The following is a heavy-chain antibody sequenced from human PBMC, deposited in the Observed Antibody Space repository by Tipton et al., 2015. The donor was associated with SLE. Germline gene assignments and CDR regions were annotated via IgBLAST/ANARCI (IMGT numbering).Heavy chain of an antibody. CDR2: IYYNGRS. CDR3: ARGGVGGYDYFAY. CDR1: GDSISDGDYY. V-gene: IGHV4-31*03. D-gene: IGHD5-12*01. Sequence: TLSLTCTVSGDSISDGDYYWSWIRQHPGKGLEWLAYIYYNGRSYSNPSLKSRVTMSLDTSKNQFSLKLSSVTAADTAVYYCARGGVGGYDYFAYWGQGALVIVSS. J-gene: IGHJ4*02.